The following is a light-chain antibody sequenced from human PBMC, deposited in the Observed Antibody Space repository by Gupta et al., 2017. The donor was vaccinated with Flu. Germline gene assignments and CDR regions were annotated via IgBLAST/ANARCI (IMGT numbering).Light chain of an antibody. CDR2: GAS. Sequence: EIVMTQSPATLSVSPGERATLSCRASQSVSSDLAWYQQRPGQAPRLLIYGASTRATGIPARFSGRGSGTEFTLTISSLQSEDFAVYYCQQYNNGPPITFGQGTRLKI. CDR3: QQYNNGPPIT. CDR1: QSVSSD. V-gene: IGKV3-15*01. J-gene: IGKJ5*01.